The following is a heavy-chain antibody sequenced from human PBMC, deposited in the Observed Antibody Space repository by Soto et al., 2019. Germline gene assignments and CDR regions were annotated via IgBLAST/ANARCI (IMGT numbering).Heavy chain of an antibody. CDR2: IYWGDEK. D-gene: IGHD4-17*01. Sequence: QITLKESGPTLVKPTQSLTLTCTFPGFSLTTSGVGVGWIRQPPGRALEWLALIYWGDEKRYSPSLKSRLTITKDTSKTQVVLTMTNMDPADTATYFCAHRTTTVTSSLDPWGRETLVTVSS. J-gene: IGHJ5*02. V-gene: IGHV2-5*02. CDR1: GFSLTTSGVG. CDR3: AHRTTTVTSSLDP.